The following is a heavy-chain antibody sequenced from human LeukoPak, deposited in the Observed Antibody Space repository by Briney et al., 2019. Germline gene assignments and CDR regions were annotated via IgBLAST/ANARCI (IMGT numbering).Heavy chain of an antibody. CDR1: GFTFSSYS. Sequence: GGSLRLSCAASGFTFSSYSMNWVRQAPGKGLEWVSSISSSSYIYYADSVKGRFTISRDNSKNTLYLQMNSLRAEDTAVYYCAKPRACGWLPMDVWGEGTTVTVSS. V-gene: IGHV3-21*04. CDR2: ISSSSYI. J-gene: IGHJ6*03. CDR3: AKPRACGWLPMDV. D-gene: IGHD6-19*01.